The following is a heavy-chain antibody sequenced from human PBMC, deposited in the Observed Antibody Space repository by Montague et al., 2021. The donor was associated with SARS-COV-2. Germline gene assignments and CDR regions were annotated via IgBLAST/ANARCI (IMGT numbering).Heavy chain of an antibody. CDR3: ARDYGDYSYYYGLDV. V-gene: IGHV4-61*02. Sequence: TLSLTCTVYGGSLRSGSYYWSCIPPPAGKGLEWIGSIYSSGSNNYNPSLKSRVTMSVDTSKNQLSLKLGSVTAADTAVYYCARDYGDYSYYYGLDVWGQGTTVTVSS. CDR2: IYSSGSN. D-gene: IGHD4-17*01. CDR1: GGSLRSGSYY. J-gene: IGHJ6*02.